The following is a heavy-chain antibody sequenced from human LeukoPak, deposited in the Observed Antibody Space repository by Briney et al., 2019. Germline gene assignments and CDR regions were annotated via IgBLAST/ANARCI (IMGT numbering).Heavy chain of an antibody. V-gene: IGHV3-9*03. CDR3: AKSSSSSYYYYMDV. CDR1: GFTFGDYA. J-gene: IGHJ6*03. CDR2: ISWNSGSI. Sequence: PGGSLRLSCAASGFTFGDYAMHWVRQAPGKGLEWVSGISWNSGSIGYADSVKGRFTISRDNAKNSLYLQMNSLRAEDMALYYCAKSSSSSYYYYMDVWGQGTMVTVSS. D-gene: IGHD6-13*01.